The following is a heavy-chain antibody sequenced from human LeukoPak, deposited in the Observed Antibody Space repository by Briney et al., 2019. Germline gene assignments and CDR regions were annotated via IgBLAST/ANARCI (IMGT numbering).Heavy chain of an antibody. J-gene: IGHJ3*02. CDR1: GGSFSGYY. V-gene: IGHV4-34*01. D-gene: IGHD3-22*01. CDR3: ARVTYYYDSSGQTNDAFDI. CDR2: INHSGST. Sequence: SETLSLTCAVYGGSFSGYYWSWIRQPPGKGLESIGEINHSGSTNYNPSLKSRVTISVDTSKNQFSLKLSSVTAADTAVYYCARVTYYYDSSGQTNDAFDIWGQGTMVTVSS.